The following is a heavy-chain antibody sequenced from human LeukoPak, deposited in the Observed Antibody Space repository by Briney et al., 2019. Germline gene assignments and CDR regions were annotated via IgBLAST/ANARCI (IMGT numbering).Heavy chain of an antibody. J-gene: IGHJ5*02. CDR3: ACYGSGSRNWFDP. V-gene: IGHV3-23*01. Sequence: PGGSLRLSCAASGFTFSSYAMSWVRQAPGKGLEWVSAISGSGGSTYYADSLKGRFTISRDNSKNTLYLQMNSLRAEDTAVYYCACYGSGSRNWFDPWGQGTLVTVSS. CDR2: ISGSGGST. D-gene: IGHD3-10*01. CDR1: GFTFSSYA.